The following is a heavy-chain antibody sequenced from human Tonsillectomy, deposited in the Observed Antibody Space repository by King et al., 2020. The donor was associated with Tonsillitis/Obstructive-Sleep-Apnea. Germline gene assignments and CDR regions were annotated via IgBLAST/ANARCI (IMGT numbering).Heavy chain of an antibody. Sequence: VQLVESGGGVVQPGRSLRLSCAASGFTFSSYAMHWVRQAPGKGLEWVAVISYDGSNKYYADSVKGRFTISRENSTNKLYLQMNSLRAEDTAVYYCARDWTGCSSTSCYTWYYYYYMDVWGKGTTVTVSS. CDR3: ARDWTGCSSTSCYTWYYYYYMDV. CDR1: GFTFSSYA. CDR2: ISYDGSNK. D-gene: IGHD2-2*02. V-gene: IGHV3-30*01. J-gene: IGHJ6*03.